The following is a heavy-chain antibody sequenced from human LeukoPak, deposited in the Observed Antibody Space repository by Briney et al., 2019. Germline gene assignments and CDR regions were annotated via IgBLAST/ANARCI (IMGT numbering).Heavy chain of an antibody. CDR2: IYTSGST. CDR3: ARELSVTTRDSSYYYYMDV. V-gene: IGHV4-4*07. CDR1: GGSISSYY. D-gene: IGHD4-17*01. J-gene: IGHJ6*03. Sequence: SETLSLTCTVSGGSISSYYWSWIRQPAGKGLEWIGRIYTSGSTNYNSSLKSRVTMSVDTPKNQFSLNLSSVTAADTAVYYCARELSVTTRDSSYYYYMDVWSKGTTVTISS.